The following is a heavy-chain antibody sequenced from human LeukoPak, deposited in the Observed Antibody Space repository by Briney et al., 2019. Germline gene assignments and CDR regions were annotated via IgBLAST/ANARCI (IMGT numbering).Heavy chain of an antibody. D-gene: IGHD2-2*01. CDR3: ARVRGPYCSSTSCYVLFIDRGFRDAFDI. J-gene: IGHJ3*02. Sequence: GGSLRLSCAASGFTFSSYAMHWVRQAPGKGLEWVAVISYDGSNKYYADSVKCRFTISRDNSKNTLYLQMNSLRAEDTAVYYCARVRGPYCSSTSCYVLFIDRGFRDAFDIWGQGTMVTVSS. V-gene: IGHV3-30*04. CDR2: ISYDGSNK. CDR1: GFTFSSYA.